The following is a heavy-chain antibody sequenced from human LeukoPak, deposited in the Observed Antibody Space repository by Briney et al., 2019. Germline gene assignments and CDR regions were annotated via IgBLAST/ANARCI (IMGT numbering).Heavy chain of an antibody. Sequence: PGGSLRLSCAASGFTFSSYSMNWVRQAPGKGLEWVAVISYDGSNKYYADSVKGRFTISRDNSKNTLYLQMNSLRAEDTAVYYCAKGGVCPFDPWGQGTLVTVSS. J-gene: IGHJ5*02. CDR3: AKGGVCPFDP. D-gene: IGHD2-8*01. V-gene: IGHV3-30*18. CDR1: GFTFSSYS. CDR2: ISYDGSNK.